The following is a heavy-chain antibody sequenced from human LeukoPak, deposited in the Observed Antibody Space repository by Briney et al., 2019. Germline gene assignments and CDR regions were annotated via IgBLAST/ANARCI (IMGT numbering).Heavy chain of an antibody. V-gene: IGHV3-30*04. J-gene: IGHJ4*02. Sequence: GGSLRLSCTGSAFNLSRFAMHWVRLAPGKGLEWVAVISSDGSNKYYADSVKGRFTISRDNAKNTLYLQMNSLRAEDTAVYYCARAFCSGATCYSMDYWGQGTLVTVSP. CDR3: ARAFCSGATCYSMDY. CDR2: ISSDGSNK. D-gene: IGHD2-15*01. CDR1: AFNLSRFA.